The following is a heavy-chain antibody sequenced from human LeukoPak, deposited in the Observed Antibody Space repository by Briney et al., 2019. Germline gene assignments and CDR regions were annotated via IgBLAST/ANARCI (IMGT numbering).Heavy chain of an antibody. D-gene: IGHD2-2*01. V-gene: IGHV3-7*01. CDR2: IKQDGSEK. CDR3: ARDDCSSISCYHNWFDP. Sequence: GGSLRLSCAASGFTFSNYAMSWVRQAPGKGLEWVANIKQDGSEKYYVDSVKGRFTISRDNAKNSLYLQMNSLRAEDTAVYYCARDDCSSISCYHNWFDPWGQGTLVTVSS. CDR1: GFTFSNYA. J-gene: IGHJ5*02.